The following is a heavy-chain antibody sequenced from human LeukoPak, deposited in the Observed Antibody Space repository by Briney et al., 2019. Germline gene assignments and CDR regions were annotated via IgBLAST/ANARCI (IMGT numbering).Heavy chain of an antibody. CDR3: ARGLGTNSVPDY. D-gene: IGHD1-1*01. V-gene: IGHV1-2*02. Sequence: ASVKVSCKTSEDTFTGYYMHWVRQAPGQGLEWMGWINPHSGKTNYPQKFQGRITMTRDTSISTAYMELSRLRSDDTAVYYYARGLGTNSVPDYWGQGTLVTVPS. J-gene: IGHJ4*02. CDR1: EDTFTGYY. CDR2: INPHSGKT.